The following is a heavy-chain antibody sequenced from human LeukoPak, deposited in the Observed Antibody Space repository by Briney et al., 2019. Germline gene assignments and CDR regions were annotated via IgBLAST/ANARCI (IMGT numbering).Heavy chain of an antibody. CDR1: GITLSSYG. J-gene: IGHJ6*03. V-gene: IGHV3-43D*03. CDR3: AKEHSNINYYYYYMDV. Sequence: GGSLRLSCAASGITLSSYGMHWVRQAPGKGLEWVSLISWDGGSTYYADSVKGRFTISRDNSKNSLYLQMNSLRAEDTALYYCAKEHSNINYYYYYMDVWGKGTTVTVSS. D-gene: IGHD4-11*01. CDR2: ISWDGGST.